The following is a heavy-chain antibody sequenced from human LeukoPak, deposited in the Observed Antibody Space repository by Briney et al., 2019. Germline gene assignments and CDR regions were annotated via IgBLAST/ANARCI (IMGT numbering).Heavy chain of an antibody. J-gene: IGHJ4*02. D-gene: IGHD1-26*01. Sequence: PGGSLRLSCAPSGLPLRSYSMNWVRQAPGEGLEGVSGNSWNSDNIDYADSARGRFTISRDNAKNSLYLQMNSLRAEDTALYFCARDPWLLPNYYFDYWGQGTLVTVSS. CDR1: GLPLRSYS. V-gene: IGHV3-9*01. CDR3: ARDPWLLPNYYFDY. CDR2: NSWNSDNI.